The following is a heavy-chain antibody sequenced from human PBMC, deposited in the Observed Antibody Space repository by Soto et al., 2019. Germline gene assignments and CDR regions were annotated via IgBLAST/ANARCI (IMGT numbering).Heavy chain of an antibody. J-gene: IGHJ5*02. CDR2: ISAYNGNT. CDR3: ARLTQQWQKINWFDP. Sequence: ASVKVSCKASGYTFTSYGISWVRQAPGQGLEWMGWISAYNGNTNYAQKLQGRVTMTTDTSTSTAYMELRSLRSDDTAVYYCARLTQQWQKINWFDPWGQGTLVTVSS. CDR1: GYTFTSYG. V-gene: IGHV1-18*01. D-gene: IGHD6-19*01.